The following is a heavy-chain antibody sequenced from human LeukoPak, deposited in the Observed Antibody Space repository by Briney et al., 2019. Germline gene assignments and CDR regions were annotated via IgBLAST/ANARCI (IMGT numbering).Heavy chain of an antibody. D-gene: IGHD3-22*01. V-gene: IGHV3-23*01. CDR2: ISGSGGST. CDR1: GFTFSSYG. J-gene: IGHJ4*02. CDR3: AKDRGESSGYYFDY. Sequence: GGTLRLSCAASGFTFSSYGMSWVRQAPGKGLEWVSAISGSGGSTYYADSVKGRFTISRDNSKNTLYLQMNSLRAEDTAVYYCAKDRGESSGYYFDYWGQGTLVTVSS.